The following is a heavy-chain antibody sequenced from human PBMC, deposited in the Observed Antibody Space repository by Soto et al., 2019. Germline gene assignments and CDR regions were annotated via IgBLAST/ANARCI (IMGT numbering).Heavy chain of an antibody. Sequence: QVQLVQSGAEVKKPGSSVKVSCKASGGTFSSYAISWVRQAPGQGLEWMGGIILIFGTANYAQKFQGRVTITADESTSTAYMELSSLRSEDTAVYYCARDRRSIVGATYDFHYWGQGTLVTVSS. CDR1: GGTFSSYA. D-gene: IGHD1-26*01. CDR2: IILIFGTA. J-gene: IGHJ4*02. V-gene: IGHV1-69*12. CDR3: ARDRRSIVGATYDFHY.